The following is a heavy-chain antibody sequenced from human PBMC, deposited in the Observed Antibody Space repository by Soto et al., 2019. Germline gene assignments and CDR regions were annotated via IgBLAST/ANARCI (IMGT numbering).Heavy chain of an antibody. CDR3: ARLADSGGRDY. CDR2: IDPSGSHI. CDR1: GYNFMSYW. J-gene: IGHJ4*02. V-gene: IGHV5-10-1*01. Sequence: GESLKISCKGSGYNFMSYWISWVRQMPGKGLEWMGRIDPSGSHISYSPSFQGHVTISADKSLNTAYLQWSSLKASDTAMYYCARLADSGGRDYWGQGCQVTVSS. D-gene: IGHD2-15*01.